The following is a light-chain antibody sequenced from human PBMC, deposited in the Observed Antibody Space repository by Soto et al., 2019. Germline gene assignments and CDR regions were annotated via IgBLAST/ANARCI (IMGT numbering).Light chain of an antibody. J-gene: IGKJ4*01. CDR2: GAS. Sequence: DIQMTQSPSSLSASVGDRVTITCRSSQGIRSDLGWYQQKPGKAPKRLIYGASSLQSGVPSRFSVSGSGTEFTLTISSLQPEDFVTYYCLQHNSYPPTFGGGTKVEIK. CDR1: QGIRSD. V-gene: IGKV1-17*01. CDR3: LQHNSYPPT.